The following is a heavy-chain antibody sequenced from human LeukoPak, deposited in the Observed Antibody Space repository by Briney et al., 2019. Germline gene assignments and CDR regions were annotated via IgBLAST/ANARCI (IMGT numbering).Heavy chain of an antibody. D-gene: IGHD2-2*01. V-gene: IGHV1-8*03. CDR3: ARGADIVVVPAAYTEGHYFDY. CDR1: GYTFTSYD. J-gene: IGHJ4*02. CDR2: MNPNSGNT. Sequence: ASVKVSCKASGYTFTSYDISWVRQATGQGLEWMGWMNPNSGNTGYAQKFQGRVTITRNTSISTAYMELSSLRSEDTAVYYCARGADIVVVPAAYTEGHYFDYWGQGTLVTVSS.